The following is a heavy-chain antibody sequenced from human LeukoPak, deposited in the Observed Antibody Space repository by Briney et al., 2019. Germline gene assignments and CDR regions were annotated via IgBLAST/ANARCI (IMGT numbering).Heavy chain of an antibody. V-gene: IGHV3-21*01. CDR3: ARDIVVVPATLGY. CDR2: ISSSSSYI. Sequence: GGSLRLSXAASGFTFSSYSMNWVRQAPGKGLEWVSSISSSSSYIYYADSVKGRFTISRDNAKNSLYLQMNSLRAEDTAVYYCARDIVVVPATLGYWGQGTLVTVSS. J-gene: IGHJ4*02. D-gene: IGHD2-2*01. CDR1: GFTFSSYS.